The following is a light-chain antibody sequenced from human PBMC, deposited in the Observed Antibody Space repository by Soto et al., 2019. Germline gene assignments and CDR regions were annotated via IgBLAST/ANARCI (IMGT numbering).Light chain of an antibody. V-gene: IGLV2-14*01. CDR3: SSYISTSTLVV. CDR2: GVS. Sequence: QSALTQPASVSGSPGQSITISCTGTSSDVGGYNYVSWYQQHPGKAPKIMIYGVSNRASGVSIRFSGSKSGNTASLTISGLQAEDEADYYCSSYISTSTLVVFGGGTKLTVL. CDR1: SSDVGGYNY. J-gene: IGLJ3*02.